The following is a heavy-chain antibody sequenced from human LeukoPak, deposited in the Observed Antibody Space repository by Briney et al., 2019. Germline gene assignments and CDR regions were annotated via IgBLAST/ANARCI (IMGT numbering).Heavy chain of an antibody. J-gene: IGHJ4*02. CDR1: GFTFSSYV. D-gene: IGHD5-12*01. Sequence: GGSLRLSCAASGFTFSSYVMSWVRQAPGKGLERVSTISASGGGTNYADSVRGRFTISRDNSRNTLYLQMNSLRAEDTAVYYCARDGAGGGGYDGYYFDYWGQGALVTVSS. CDR3: ARDGAGGGGYDGYYFDY. CDR2: ISASGGGT. V-gene: IGHV3-23*01.